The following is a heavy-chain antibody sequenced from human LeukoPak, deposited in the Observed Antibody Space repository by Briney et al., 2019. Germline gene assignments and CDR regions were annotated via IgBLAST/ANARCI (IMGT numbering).Heavy chain of an antibody. CDR1: GGTFSSYA. D-gene: IGHD3-10*01. CDR2: INTNTGNP. CDR3: ARGSLWFGELRAYDY. V-gene: IGHV7-4-1*02. Sequence: ASVKVSCKASGGTFSSYAISWVRQAPGQGLEWMGWINTNTGNPTYAQGFTGRFVFSLDTSVSTAYLQISSLKAEDTAVYYCARGSLWFGELRAYDYWGQGTLVTVSS. J-gene: IGHJ4*02.